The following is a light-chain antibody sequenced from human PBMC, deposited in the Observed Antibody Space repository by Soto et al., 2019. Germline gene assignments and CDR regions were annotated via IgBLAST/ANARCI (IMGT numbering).Light chain of an antibody. CDR2: END. Sequence: QSVLTQSPSVSAAPGQKVTISCSGSSSDIGNYYVCWYQHLPGTAPKFLIYENDKRPSGIPDRFSGSKSGTSATLDITGLQTGDEADYYCAAWDGNLRAVVFGGGTKLTVL. CDR3: AAWDGNLRAVV. J-gene: IGLJ2*01. CDR1: SSDIGNYY. V-gene: IGLV1-51*02.